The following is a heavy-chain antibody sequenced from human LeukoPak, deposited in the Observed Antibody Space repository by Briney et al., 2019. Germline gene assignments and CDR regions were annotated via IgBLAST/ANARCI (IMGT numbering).Heavy chain of an antibody. Sequence: GGSLRLSCAVSGFTFSSYAMHWVRQAPGKGLEWVAVISYDGSNKYYADSVKGRFTISRDNSKNTLYLQMNSLRAEDTAVYYCARGLPKAVFGVVIEDWGQGTLVTVSS. D-gene: IGHD3-3*01. CDR3: ARGLPKAVFGVVIED. CDR1: GFTFSSYA. V-gene: IGHV3-30-3*01. J-gene: IGHJ4*02. CDR2: ISYDGSNK.